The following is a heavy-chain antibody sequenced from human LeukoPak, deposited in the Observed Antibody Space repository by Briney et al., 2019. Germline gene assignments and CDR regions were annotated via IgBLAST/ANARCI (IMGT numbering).Heavy chain of an antibody. D-gene: IGHD6-19*01. CDR1: GGSFSGYY. CDR3: ARSLGFRAVAAYFDL. CDR2: INHSGST. V-gene: IGHV4-34*01. Sequence: SSETLSLTCAVYGGSFSGYYWSWIRQPPGKGLEWIGEINHSGSTNYNPSLKSRVTISVDTSKNQFSLKLSSVTAADTAVYYCARSLGFRAVAAYFDLWGRGTLVTVSS. J-gene: IGHJ2*01.